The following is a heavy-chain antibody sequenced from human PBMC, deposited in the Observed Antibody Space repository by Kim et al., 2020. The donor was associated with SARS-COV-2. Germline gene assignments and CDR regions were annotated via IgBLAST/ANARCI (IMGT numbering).Heavy chain of an antibody. J-gene: IGHJ4*02. V-gene: IGHV4-34*01. D-gene: IGHD3-10*01. Sequence: LKSRVTISVDTSKNQFSLKLSSVTAADTAVYYCARGWAGITMVRGVTFDYWGQGTLVTVSS. CDR3: ARGWAGITMVRGVTFDY.